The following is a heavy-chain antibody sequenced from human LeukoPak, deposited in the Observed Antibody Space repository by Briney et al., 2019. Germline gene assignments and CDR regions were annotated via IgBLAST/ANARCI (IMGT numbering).Heavy chain of an antibody. CDR2: IYYSGST. Sequence: SETLSLTCTVSGGSISSYYWSWIRQLPGKGLEWIGYIYYSGSTNYNPSLKSRVTISVDTSKKQFSLKLSSVTAADTAVYYCARGSYSSGWQTFYYYYGMDVWGQGTTVTVSS. J-gene: IGHJ6*02. V-gene: IGHV4-59*08. CDR1: GGSISSYY. D-gene: IGHD6-19*01. CDR3: ARGSYSSGWQTFYYYYGMDV.